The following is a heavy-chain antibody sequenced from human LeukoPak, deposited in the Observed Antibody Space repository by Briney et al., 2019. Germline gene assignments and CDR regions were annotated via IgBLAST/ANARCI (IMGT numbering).Heavy chain of an antibody. CDR3: ARDGYSSS. J-gene: IGHJ4*02. D-gene: IGHD6-13*01. V-gene: IGHV4-38-2*02. Sequence: SETLSLTCTVPGYSISSGYYWGWIRQPPGKGLEWIGSIYHSGSTYYNPSLKSRVTISVDTSKNQFSLKLSSVTAADTAVYYCARDGYSSSWGQGTLVTVSS. CDR2: IYHSGST. CDR1: GYSISSGYY.